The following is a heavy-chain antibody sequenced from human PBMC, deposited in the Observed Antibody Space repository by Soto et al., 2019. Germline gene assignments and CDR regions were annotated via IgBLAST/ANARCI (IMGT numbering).Heavy chain of an antibody. D-gene: IGHD6-19*01. J-gene: IGHJ4*02. V-gene: IGHV3-23*01. CDR3: AKGIAVSGTAGKFDS. CDR1: GFTFSTYA. Sequence: EVQLLESGGGLVQPGGSLRLSCAASGFTFSTYAMSWVRQAPGKGLEWVSTISGSGGSTYHAASVKGRFTISRDNSKNTLFLQMNSLRAEDTAVYDCAKGIAVSGTAGKFDSWGQGTLVTVAS. CDR2: ISGSGGST.